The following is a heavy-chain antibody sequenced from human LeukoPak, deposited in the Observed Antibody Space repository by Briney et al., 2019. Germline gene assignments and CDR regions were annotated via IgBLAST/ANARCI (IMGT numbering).Heavy chain of an antibody. CDR3: AKGYTSGWFPWFDP. J-gene: IGHJ5*02. Sequence: GGSLRLSCAPCVFTFSRYATSWVPQAPGKGLECVSGICGSGDRTYNADSVKGRFSISRDNSKNTMYLQMNSLRAEDTAVYYCAKGYTSGWFPWFDPWGQGTLVTVSS. V-gene: IGHV3-23*01. CDR1: VFTFSRYA. CDR2: ICGSGDRT. D-gene: IGHD6-19*01.